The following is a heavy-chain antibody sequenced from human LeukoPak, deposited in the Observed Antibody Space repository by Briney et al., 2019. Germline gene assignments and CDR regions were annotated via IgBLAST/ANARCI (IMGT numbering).Heavy chain of an antibody. CDR3: AKDLAGSGSYSFDY. D-gene: IGHD1-26*01. CDR2: ISGSGGST. CDR1: GFTFSNYA. J-gene: IGHJ4*02. Sequence: GGSLRLSCAASGFTFSNYAMNWVRQAQGGGLEWVSAISGSGGSTYYADSVKGRFTISRDNSKNTLYLQMNSLRAEDTAVYYCAKDLAGSGSYSFDYWGQGTLVTVSS. V-gene: IGHV3-23*01.